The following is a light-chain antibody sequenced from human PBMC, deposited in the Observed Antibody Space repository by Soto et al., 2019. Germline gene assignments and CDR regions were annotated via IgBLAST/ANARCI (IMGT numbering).Light chain of an antibody. V-gene: IGLV1-47*02. J-gene: IGLJ2*01. CDR2: SNN. CDR3: AAWDDSLSGPL. CDR1: SSNIGSNY. Sequence: QSVLSQPPSASGTPGQRVTIYCSGNSSNIGSNYVYWYHQLPGTAPKVLIYSNNQRPSGVPDRFSGSKSGASASLAISGLRSEDEGDYFCAAWDDSLSGPLFGGGTKVTVL.